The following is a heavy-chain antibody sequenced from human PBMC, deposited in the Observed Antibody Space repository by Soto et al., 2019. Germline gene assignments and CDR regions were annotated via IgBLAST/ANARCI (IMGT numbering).Heavy chain of an antibody. J-gene: IGHJ4*02. CDR3: ASHVLRFLEWLFLDY. CDR2: IYYSGST. V-gene: IGHV4-39*01. D-gene: IGHD3-3*01. Sequence: QLQLQESGPGLVKPSETLSLTCTVSGGSISSSSYYWGWIRQPPGKGLEWIGSIYYSGSTYYNPSLKSRVTISVDTSKNQCSLKLSSVTAADTAVYYCASHVLRFLEWLFLDYWGQGTLVTVSS. CDR1: GGSISSSSYY.